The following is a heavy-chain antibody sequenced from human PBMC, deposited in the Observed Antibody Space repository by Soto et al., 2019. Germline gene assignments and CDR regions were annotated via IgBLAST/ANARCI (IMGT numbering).Heavy chain of an antibody. Sequence: SETLSLTCSVSGASIRSGGYYWSWLRQSPGKGLEWIGHIYYTGSTFYSPSLKSRLTISLDTSKNQFSLDLRSVTAADTAMYYCERIEMASSKWGRRTLVTVSS. CDR2: IYYTGST. CDR1: GASIRSGGYY. V-gene: IGHV4-31*03. CDR3: ERIEMASSK. D-gene: IGHD4-4*01. J-gene: IGHJ4*02.